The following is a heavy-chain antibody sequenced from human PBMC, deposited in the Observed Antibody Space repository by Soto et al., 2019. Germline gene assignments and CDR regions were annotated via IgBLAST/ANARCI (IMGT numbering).Heavy chain of an antibody. D-gene: IGHD5-12*01. CDR1: GDSIRSYY. CDR3: ARAYGGFDNGLDV. CDR2: IYYSGST. Sequence: SETLSLTCTVSGDSIRSYYWTWIRQPPGKGLELIGYIYYSGSTRYNPPLKSRVTISVDMSKNQFSLKLSSVIAADTAVYYCARAYGGFDNGLDVWGQGTAV. J-gene: IGHJ6*02. V-gene: IGHV4-59*01.